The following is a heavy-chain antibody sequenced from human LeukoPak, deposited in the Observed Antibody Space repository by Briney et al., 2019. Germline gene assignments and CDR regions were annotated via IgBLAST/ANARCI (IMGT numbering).Heavy chain of an antibody. CDR3: AREADCSGGNCYRGAFDI. Sequence: GGSLRLSCAASGFTFSNYAMHWVRQAPGKGLEWVAVIWYDGSNDYYANSEKGRFTISRDNSKNTLYLQMNSLRAEDTAVYYCAREADCSGGNCYRGAFDIWGQGTMITVSS. J-gene: IGHJ3*02. CDR1: GFTFSNYA. D-gene: IGHD2-15*01. V-gene: IGHV3-33*01. CDR2: IWYDGSND.